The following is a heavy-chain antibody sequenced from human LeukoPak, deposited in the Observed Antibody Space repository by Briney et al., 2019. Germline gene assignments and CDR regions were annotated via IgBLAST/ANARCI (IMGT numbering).Heavy chain of an antibody. CDR3: ARGRRSSGRDDAFDI. CDR2: IVYRGST. Sequence: PPETLSLTCTVSVDSISSYYWSWIPHPPEEGLEWIGYIVYRGSTKHNPPLKSRVTISLDRSKIQFSVKLNSVTTADTAVYYCARGRRSSGRDDAFDIWGQGTMVTVSS. CDR1: VDSISSYY. D-gene: IGHD1-26*01. J-gene: IGHJ3*02. V-gene: IGHV4-59*01.